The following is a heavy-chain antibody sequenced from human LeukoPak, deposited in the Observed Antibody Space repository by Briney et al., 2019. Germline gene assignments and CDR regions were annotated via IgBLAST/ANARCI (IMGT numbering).Heavy chain of an antibody. CDR3: AKDGPLTRGLLDLAEYFQH. CDR2: ISSSGGST. Sequence: GGSLRLSCAASGFTFSSYAMSWVRQAPGKGLEWVSAISSSGGSTYYADSVKGRFTISRDNSKNTLYLQMNSLRAEDTAVYYCAKDGPLTRGLLDLAEYFQHWGQGTLVTVSS. D-gene: IGHD2-21*02. CDR1: GFTFSSYA. V-gene: IGHV3-23*01. J-gene: IGHJ1*01.